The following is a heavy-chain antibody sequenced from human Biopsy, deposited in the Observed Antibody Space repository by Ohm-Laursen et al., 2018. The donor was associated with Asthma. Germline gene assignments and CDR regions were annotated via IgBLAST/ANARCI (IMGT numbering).Heavy chain of an antibody. Sequence: SETLSLTCAVYGGSFSSNYWSWIRQTPGKGLEWLGDTHHRGYTNYNPSLRGRLPLSVETSKNQFSLRLPSVTAADTAVYYCARGSSSRLSQWELLVSGGKRAQSYYGMDVWGQGTTVTVSS. D-gene: IGHD1-26*01. CDR3: ARGSSSRLSQWELLVSGGKRAQSYYGMDV. CDR2: THHRGYT. CDR1: GGSFSSNY. J-gene: IGHJ6*02. V-gene: IGHV4-34*01.